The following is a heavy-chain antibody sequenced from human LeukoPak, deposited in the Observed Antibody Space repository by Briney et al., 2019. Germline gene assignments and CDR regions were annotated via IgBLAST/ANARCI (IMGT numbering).Heavy chain of an antibody. CDR1: GGSISSATYY. CDR3: ARGNPVTYYYGSGSLPNTHNWFDP. D-gene: IGHD3-10*01. CDR2: IYTSGST. Sequence: SQTLSLTCTVSGGSISSATYYWSWIRQPAGKGLEWIGRIYTSGSTNYNPSLKSRVTMSVDTSKNQFSLKLSSVTAADTAVYYCARGNPVTYYYGSGSLPNTHNWFDPWGQGTLVTVSS. J-gene: IGHJ5*02. V-gene: IGHV4-61*02.